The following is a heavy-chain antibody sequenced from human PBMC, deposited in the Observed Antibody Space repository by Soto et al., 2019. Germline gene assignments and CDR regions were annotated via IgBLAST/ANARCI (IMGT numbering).Heavy chain of an antibody. V-gene: IGHV1-18*01. CDR1: GYTFTSYG. Sequence: QVQLVQSGAAVKKPGASVKVSCKASGYTFTSYGISWVRQAPGQGREWMGWISAYNGNTNYAQKLKGRVTMTTETATSKAYIELRSVSSDDTAVYYCAGAGITIFGVVTFDAFDIWGQGTMVTVSS. CDR2: ISAYNGNT. D-gene: IGHD3-3*01. J-gene: IGHJ3*02. CDR3: AGAGITIFGVVTFDAFDI.